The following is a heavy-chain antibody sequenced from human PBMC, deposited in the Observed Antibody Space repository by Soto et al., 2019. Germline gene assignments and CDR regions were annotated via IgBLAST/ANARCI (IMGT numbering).Heavy chain of an antibody. D-gene: IGHD3-16*02. CDR3: ATALLGELSLFLFDY. Sequence: AASVKVSCKVSGYTLTELSMHWVRQAPGKGLEWMGGFDPEDGETIYAQKFQGRVTMTEDTSTDTAYMELSSLRSEDTAVYYCATALLGELSLFLFDYWGQGTLVTVSS. V-gene: IGHV1-24*01. J-gene: IGHJ4*02. CDR2: FDPEDGET. CDR1: GYTLTELS.